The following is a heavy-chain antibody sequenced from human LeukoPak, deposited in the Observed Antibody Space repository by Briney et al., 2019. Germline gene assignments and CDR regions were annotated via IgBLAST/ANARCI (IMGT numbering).Heavy chain of an antibody. Sequence: ASVKVPCKASGYTFTGYYMHWVRQAPGQGLEWMGWINPNSGGTNYAQKFQGRVTMTRDTSISTAYMELSRLRSDDTAVYYCARVGSSGSYYNFDYWGQGTLVTVSS. CDR2: INPNSGGT. J-gene: IGHJ4*02. D-gene: IGHD3-10*01. CDR1: GYTFTGYY. V-gene: IGHV1-2*02. CDR3: ARVGSSGSYYNFDY.